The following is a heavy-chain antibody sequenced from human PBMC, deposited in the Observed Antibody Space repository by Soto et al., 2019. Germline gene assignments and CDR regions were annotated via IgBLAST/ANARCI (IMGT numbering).Heavy chain of an antibody. D-gene: IGHD6-13*01. CDR3: ARVSYSGNWFVHSVAGPNWFDP. V-gene: IGHV1-18*01. J-gene: IGHJ5*02. CDR2: ISAYNGNT. Sequence: ASVKVSCKASGYSFTNNGISWVRQAPGQGLEWMGWISAYNGNTNYVKKFQGRVTMTTDTSTSTASMELRSLRSDDTAVYYCARVSYSGNWFVHSVAGPNWFDPWGQGTLVTVPS. CDR1: GYSFTNNG.